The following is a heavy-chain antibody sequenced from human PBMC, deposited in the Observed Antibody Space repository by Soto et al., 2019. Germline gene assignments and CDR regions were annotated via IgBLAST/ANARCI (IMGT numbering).Heavy chain of an antibody. Sequence: QPGGSLRLSCAASGFTFSSYGMHWVRQAPGRGLEWVAVISYDGSNKYYADSVKGRFTISRDNSKNTLYLQMNSLRAEDTAVYYCAREWRRYCISTSCYHFDYWGQGTLVTVSS. CDR3: AREWRRYCISTSCYHFDY. D-gene: IGHD2-2*01. CDR2: ISYDGSNK. V-gene: IGHV3-30*03. J-gene: IGHJ4*02. CDR1: GFTFSSYG.